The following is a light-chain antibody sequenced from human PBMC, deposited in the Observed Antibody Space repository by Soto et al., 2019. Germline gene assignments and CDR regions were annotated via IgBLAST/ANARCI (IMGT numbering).Light chain of an antibody. V-gene: IGKV3-20*01. CDR3: QQYGSSPWP. Sequence: EIALTQSPGTLSLSPGERATLSCRASRNINGNYLGWYQLKRGQAPRLLIYGTSTRATGIPDRFSGSGSGTDFTLTISRLEPEDFAVYYCQQYGSSPWPFGQGTKVDI. J-gene: IGKJ1*01. CDR1: RNINGNY. CDR2: GTS.